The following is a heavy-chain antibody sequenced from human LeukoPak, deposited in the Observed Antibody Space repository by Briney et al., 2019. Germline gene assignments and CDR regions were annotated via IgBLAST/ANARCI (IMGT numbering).Heavy chain of an antibody. CDR3: ATPRIAAAGLFDY. J-gene: IGHJ4*02. Sequence: SVKVSCKASVGTFSSYAISWVRQAPGQGLEWMGGIIPIFGTANYAQKFQGRVTITTDESTSTAYMELSSLRSEDTAVYYCATPRIAAAGLFDYWGQGTLVTVSS. V-gene: IGHV1-69*05. CDR2: IIPIFGTA. D-gene: IGHD6-13*01. CDR1: VGTFSSYA.